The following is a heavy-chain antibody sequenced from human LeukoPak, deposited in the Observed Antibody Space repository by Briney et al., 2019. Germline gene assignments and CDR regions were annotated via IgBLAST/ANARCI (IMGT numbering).Heavy chain of an antibody. J-gene: IGHJ3*02. CDR2: TYYRSKWYN. D-gene: IGHD5-18*01. CDR3: ARGGQGDGYSADEAFDI. V-gene: IGHV6-1*01. CDR1: GDSVSRNSS. Sequence: SQTLSLTCAISGDSVSRNSSWNWIRQSPSRGLEWLGRTYYRSKWYNGYVVSVKSRININPDTSKNQFSLQLNSVTPEDTAVYYCARGGQGDGYSADEAFDIWGQGTMVTVS.